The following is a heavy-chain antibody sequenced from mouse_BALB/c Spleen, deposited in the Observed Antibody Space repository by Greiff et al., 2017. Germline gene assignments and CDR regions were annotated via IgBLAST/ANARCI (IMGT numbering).Heavy chain of an antibody. V-gene: IGHV5-12-1*01. J-gene: IGHJ2*01. Sequence: EVQLVESGGGLVKPGGSLKLSCAASGFAFSSYDMSWVRQTPEKRLEWVAYISSGGGSTYYPDTVKGRFTISRDNAKNTLYLQMSSLKSEDTAMYYCASLYGNSYWGQGTTLTVSS. CDR1: GFAFSSYD. D-gene: IGHD2-1*01. CDR3: ASLYGNSY. CDR2: ISSGGGST.